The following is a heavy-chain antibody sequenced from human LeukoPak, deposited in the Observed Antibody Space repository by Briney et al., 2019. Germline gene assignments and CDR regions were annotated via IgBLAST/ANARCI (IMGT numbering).Heavy chain of an antibody. J-gene: IGHJ4*02. D-gene: IGHD4-11*01. Sequence: SETLSLTCTVSGGSISSYYWSWIRQPPGKGLEWIGYIYYSGSTNYNPSLKSRVTISVDTSKNQFSLKLSSVTAADTAVYYCARFGNDYSNYVPDYWDQGTLVTVSS. CDR2: IYYSGST. V-gene: IGHV4-59*01. CDR3: ARFGNDYSNYVPDY. CDR1: GGSISSYY.